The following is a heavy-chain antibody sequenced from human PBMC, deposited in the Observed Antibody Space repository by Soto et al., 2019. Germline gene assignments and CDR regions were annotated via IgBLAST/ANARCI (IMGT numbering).Heavy chain of an antibody. J-gene: IGHJ5*02. CDR1: GGSISSNNW. V-gene: IGHV4-4*02. D-gene: IGHD6-13*01. CDR3: ARGIGSSRTPNWFDP. Sequence: SETLSLTCAVSGGSISSNNWWSWVRQPPGKGLEWIGEIFQSGSTHYNPSLKSRVTISVDTSKNQFSLKLSSVTAADTAVYYCARGIGSSRTPNWFDPWGQGTLVTVSS. CDR2: IFQSGST.